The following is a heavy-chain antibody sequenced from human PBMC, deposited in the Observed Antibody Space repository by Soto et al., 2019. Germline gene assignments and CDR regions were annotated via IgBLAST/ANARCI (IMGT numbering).Heavy chain of an antibody. D-gene: IGHD1-26*01. J-gene: IGHJ4*02. Sequence: QVQLVESGGGVVQPGRSLRLSCAASGFTFSSYAMHWVRQAPGKGLEWVAVISYDGSNKYYADSVKGRFTISRDNSKNPLCLQMNSLRAEDTVVYYGAREGGWERTYYFDYWGQGTLVTVSS. CDR2: ISYDGSNK. CDR3: AREGGWERTYYFDY. CDR1: GFTFSSYA. V-gene: IGHV3-30-3*01.